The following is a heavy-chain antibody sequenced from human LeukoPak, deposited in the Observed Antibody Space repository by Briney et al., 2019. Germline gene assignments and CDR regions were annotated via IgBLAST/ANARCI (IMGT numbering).Heavy chain of an antibody. CDR3: ARAGWFGELFFDY. Sequence: SQTLSLTCTVSGGSISSGDYYWSWIRQPPGKGLEWIGYIYYSGSTYYNPSLKSRVTISVDTSKNQFSLKLSSVTAADTAVYYCARAGWFGELFFDYWGQGTLVTVSS. CDR1: GGSISSGDYY. CDR2: IYYSGST. D-gene: IGHD3-10*01. J-gene: IGHJ4*02. V-gene: IGHV4-30-4*01.